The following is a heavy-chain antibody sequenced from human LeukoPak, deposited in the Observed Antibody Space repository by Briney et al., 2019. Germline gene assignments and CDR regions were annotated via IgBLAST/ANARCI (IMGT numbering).Heavy chain of an antibody. Sequence: SETLSLTCAVSSYSINSGYYWGWIRQPPGKGLEWIGNIYHSGSTSHNPSLRSRVTISVDTSRNQFSLKLSSVTAADTAVYFCARLGVGATLFEFWGQGTLVTVSS. CDR3: ARLGVGATLFEF. V-gene: IGHV4-38-2*01. CDR2: IYHSGST. J-gene: IGHJ4*02. CDR1: SYSINSGYY. D-gene: IGHD1-26*01.